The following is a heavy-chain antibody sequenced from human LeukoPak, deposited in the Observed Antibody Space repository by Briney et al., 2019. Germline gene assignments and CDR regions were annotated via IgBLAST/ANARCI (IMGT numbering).Heavy chain of an antibody. CDR3: ARDPDYYDSSGYPAPYYFDY. D-gene: IGHD3-22*01. J-gene: IGHJ4*02. CDR1: GFTFSSYS. V-gene: IGHV3-48*01. Sequence: GGSLRLSCAASGFTFSSYSMNWVRQAPGKGLEWVSYISSSSSTIYYADSVKGRFTISRDNAKNSLYLQMNSLRAEDTAVYYCARDPDYYDSSGYPAPYYFDYWGQGTLVTVSS. CDR2: ISSSSSTI.